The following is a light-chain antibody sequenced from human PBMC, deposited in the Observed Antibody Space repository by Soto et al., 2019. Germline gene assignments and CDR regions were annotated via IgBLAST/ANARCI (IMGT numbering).Light chain of an antibody. V-gene: IGKV3-20*01. Sequence: EIVLTQSPGTLSLSPGERATLSCRASQSVSSSYLAWYQQRPGQAPRLLVYGASSRATGIPDRFSGSGSGTEFTLTISSLQSEDFAVYYCQQYNNWQYTFGQGTKVDI. J-gene: IGKJ2*01. CDR3: QQYNNWQYT. CDR1: QSVSSSY. CDR2: GAS.